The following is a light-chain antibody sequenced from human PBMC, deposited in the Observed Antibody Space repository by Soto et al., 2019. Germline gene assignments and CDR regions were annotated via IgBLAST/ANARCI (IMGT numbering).Light chain of an antibody. Sequence: EIVLRQSPNTLSLSPGERATLSCWASESVSSSYLAWYQQRPGQAPRLLIYGASSRATGIPDRFSGSGSGTDFTLTISRLEPEEFAMYYCQQYSASPRTFGQGTKVEIK. CDR3: QQYSASPRT. CDR2: GAS. J-gene: IGKJ2*01. CDR1: ESVSSSY. V-gene: IGKV3-20*01.